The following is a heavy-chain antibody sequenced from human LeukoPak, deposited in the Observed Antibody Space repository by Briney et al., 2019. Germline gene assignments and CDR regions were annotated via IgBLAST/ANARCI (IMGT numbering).Heavy chain of an antibody. CDR2: IYHSGST. CDR3: ARGSSGYYYVGY. CDR1: GYSISSGYY. J-gene: IGHJ4*02. Sequence: PSETLSLTCTVSGYSISSGYYWGWIRQPPGKGLEWIGSIYHSGSTYYNPSLKSRVTISVDTSKNQFSLKLSSVTAADTAVYYCARGSSGYYYVGYWGQGTLVTVSS. D-gene: IGHD3-22*01. V-gene: IGHV4-38-2*02.